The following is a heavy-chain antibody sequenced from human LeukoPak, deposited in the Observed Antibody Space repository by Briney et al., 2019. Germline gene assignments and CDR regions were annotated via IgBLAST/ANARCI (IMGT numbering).Heavy chain of an antibody. Sequence: ASVKVSCKASGYTFTNYALHWVRQAPGQGPEWMGWTNGATGNTRFSQDFQGRLTITIDTSASTAYMELSSLRSEDTAVYYCARSPGGNARTWLDYWGQGTLVTVSS. CDR1: GYTFTNYA. D-gene: IGHD4-23*01. CDR3: ARSPGGNARTWLDY. J-gene: IGHJ4*02. V-gene: IGHV1-3*02. CDR2: TNGATGNT.